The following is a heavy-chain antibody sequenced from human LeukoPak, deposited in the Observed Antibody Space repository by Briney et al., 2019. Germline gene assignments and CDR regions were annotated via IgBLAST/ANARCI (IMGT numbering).Heavy chain of an antibody. D-gene: IGHD3-22*01. CDR2: ISGSGGST. Sequence: GGSLRLSCAASGFTFSSYAMSWVRLAPGKGLEWASAISGSGGSTYYADSVKGRFTISRDNSRNTLYLQMNSLRAEDTAVYYCAKDKHYYHDSGGYYYFDYWGQGTLVTVSS. CDR3: AKDKHYYHDSGGYYYFDY. J-gene: IGHJ4*02. V-gene: IGHV3-23*01. CDR1: GFTFSSYA.